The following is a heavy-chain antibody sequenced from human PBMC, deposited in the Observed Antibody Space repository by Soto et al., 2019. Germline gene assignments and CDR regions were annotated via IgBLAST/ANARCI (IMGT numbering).Heavy chain of an antibody. J-gene: IGHJ6*03. CDR2: MNPNSGNT. D-gene: IGHD3-9*01. CDR1: GYTFTSYD. CDR3: ARVRSYPPQSFYDILTGHYYYYYMDV. Sequence: QVQLVQSGAEVKKPGASVKVSCKASGYTFTSYDINWVRQATGQGLEWMGWMNPNSGNTGYAQKFQGRVTMTRNTSISTAYMELSRLRSEETAVYYCARVRSYPPQSFYDILTGHYYYYYMDVWGKGTTVTVSS. V-gene: IGHV1-8*01.